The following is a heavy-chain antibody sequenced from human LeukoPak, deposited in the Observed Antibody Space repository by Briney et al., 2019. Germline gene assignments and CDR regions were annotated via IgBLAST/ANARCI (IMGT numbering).Heavy chain of an antibody. CDR2: IGSGGGGI. Sequence: PGGSLRLSCAASGFTFSSYGMHWVRQAPGKGLEWVSVIGSGGGGIQYADSVKGRFTISRDNSKNTLYLQMNSLRAEDTAVYYCAKYAPPTTVATRYFDNWGQGTLVTVSS. CDR3: AKYAPPTTVATRYFDN. D-gene: IGHD4-23*01. V-gene: IGHV3-23*01. CDR1: GFTFSSYG. J-gene: IGHJ4*02.